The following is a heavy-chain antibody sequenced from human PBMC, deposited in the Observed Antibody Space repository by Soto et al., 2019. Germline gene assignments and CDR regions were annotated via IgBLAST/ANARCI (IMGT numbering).Heavy chain of an antibody. V-gene: IGHV3-33*08. CDR2: ISDSGSNK. CDR3: ARDRSRSFDI. Sequence: GGSLRLSCASSGFTFRSYAMSLVRQAPGKGLEWVAVISDSGSNKYYADSVKGRFTISRDNSKNTLYLQMDSLRAEDTAVYYCARDRSRSFDIWGQGTMVTVSS. J-gene: IGHJ3*02. D-gene: IGHD6-13*01. CDR1: GFTFRSYA.